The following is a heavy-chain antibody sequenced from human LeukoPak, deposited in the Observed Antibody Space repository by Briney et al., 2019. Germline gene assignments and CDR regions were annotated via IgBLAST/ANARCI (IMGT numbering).Heavy chain of an antibody. D-gene: IGHD2-2*01. Sequence: VASVKVSCKASGYTFTTYSLAWVRQAPGQSLEWMGWISVNNGGTNYAQSFQDRVTLTRDTSTNTAYLELRSLRSDDTAITYCATATQPRGYFLHWGQGTLVTVSS. CDR2: ISVNNGGT. CDR3: ATATQPRGYFLH. V-gene: IGHV1-18*01. J-gene: IGHJ1*01. CDR1: GYTFTTYS.